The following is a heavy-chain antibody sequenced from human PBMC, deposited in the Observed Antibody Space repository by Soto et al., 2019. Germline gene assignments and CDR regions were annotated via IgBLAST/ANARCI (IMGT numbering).Heavy chain of an antibody. CDR2: INADGTIT. Sequence: EVQLVESGGGLAQPGGSLRLSCAASGFTFSSYWMHWVRQAPGEGLVWVARINADGTITTYADSMKGGVTISRDNAMDTLYLEVNSLRVEDTAMYYCSTDTFGPRDCWGQGTLVTVSS. CDR1: GFTFSSYW. J-gene: IGHJ4*02. CDR3: STDTFGPRDC. V-gene: IGHV3-74*01. D-gene: IGHD3-10*01.